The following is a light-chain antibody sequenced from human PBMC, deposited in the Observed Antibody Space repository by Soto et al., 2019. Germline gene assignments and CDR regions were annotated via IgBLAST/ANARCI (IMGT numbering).Light chain of an antibody. V-gene: IGKV3-20*01. CDR3: QQYGRSPGLFT. CDR1: QSVSNAY. J-gene: IGKJ3*01. Sequence: EIVLTQSPVTLSLSPGERATLSCGASQSVSNAYLAWYQQKPGQAPRLLIYDASSRATGIPDRFSGSGSGTDFTLTISRLEPEDFAVYYCQQYGRSPGLFTFGPGTKVDIK. CDR2: DAS.